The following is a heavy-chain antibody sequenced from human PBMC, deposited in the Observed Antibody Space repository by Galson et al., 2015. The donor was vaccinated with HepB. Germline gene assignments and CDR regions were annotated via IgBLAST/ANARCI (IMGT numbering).Heavy chain of an antibody. CDR3: ARDRKGLQWELLGSFDY. J-gene: IGHJ4*02. CDR2: ISSSGSTI. CDR1: GFTFSDYY. Sequence: SLRLSCAASGFTFSDYYMSWIRQAPGKGLEWVSYISSSGSTIYYADSVKGRFTISRDNAKNSLYLQMNSLRAEDTAVYYCARDRKGLQWELLGSFDYWGQGTLVTVSS. V-gene: IGHV3-11*01. D-gene: IGHD1-26*01.